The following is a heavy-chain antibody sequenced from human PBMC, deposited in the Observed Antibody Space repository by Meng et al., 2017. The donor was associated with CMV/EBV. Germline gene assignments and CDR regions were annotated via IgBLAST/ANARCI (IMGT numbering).Heavy chain of an antibody. J-gene: IGHJ4*02. Sequence: SQTLSLTFAVYGGSFSGYDWTWIRQSPGKGLEWIGEINHRGSTNYNPSLKSRLTISLDTSKNQFSLKLKSVTAADTAVYYCARGSTSVTMIVVVFTAASLAYDSWGQGTLVTVSS. CDR3: ARGSTSVTMIVVVFTAASLAYDS. V-gene: IGHV4-34*01. D-gene: IGHD3-22*01. CDR2: INHRGST. CDR1: GGSFSGYD.